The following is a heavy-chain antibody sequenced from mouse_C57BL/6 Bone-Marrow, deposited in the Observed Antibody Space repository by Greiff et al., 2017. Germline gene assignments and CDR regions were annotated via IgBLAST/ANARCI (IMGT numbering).Heavy chain of an antibody. CDR3: TREKGTAMVD. D-gene: IGHD3-3*01. CDR1: GFTFSSYA. Sequence: EVQLVESGEGLVKPGGSLKLSCAASGFTFSSYAMSWVRQTPEKRLEWVAYISSGGDYISYAATVKGRFTISRDNARNTLYLQLSSLKSEDTAMYYCTREKGTAMVDWGQGTSVTVSS. J-gene: IGHJ4*01. V-gene: IGHV5-9-1*02. CDR2: ISSGGDYI.